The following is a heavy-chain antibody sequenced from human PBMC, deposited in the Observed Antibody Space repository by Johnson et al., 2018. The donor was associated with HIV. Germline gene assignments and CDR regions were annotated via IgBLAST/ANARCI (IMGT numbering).Heavy chain of an antibody. Sequence: QVQLVESGGGLGKPGGSLRLSCAASGFTFSSYGMHWVRQAPGKGLEWVAVIWYDGSNRYYADSVKGRFTISRDNSKNTLYLQMNRLRAEDTAVYYCAKDLYSSSWTNDAFDIWGQGTMVTVSS. J-gene: IGHJ3*02. CDR1: GFTFSSYG. CDR2: IWYDGSNR. D-gene: IGHD6-13*01. V-gene: IGHV3-33*06. CDR3: AKDLYSSSWTNDAFDI.